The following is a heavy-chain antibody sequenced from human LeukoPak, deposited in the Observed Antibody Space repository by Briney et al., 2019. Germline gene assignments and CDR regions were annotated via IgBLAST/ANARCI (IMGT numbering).Heavy chain of an antibody. V-gene: IGHV4-4*07. CDR1: GDSISNYY. D-gene: IGHD1-14*01. CDR2: LSTTGIT. CDR3: ARGQYNIYLYGTTNWFDA. Sequence: PSDTLSLTCTVSGDSISNYYWNWIRQPAGKGLEWIGRLSTTGITTYNPSLKSRVTMSVDTSKRQFSLRLSSVTAADTAVYFCARGQYNIYLYGTTNWFDAWGQGTLVAVSS. J-gene: IGHJ5*02.